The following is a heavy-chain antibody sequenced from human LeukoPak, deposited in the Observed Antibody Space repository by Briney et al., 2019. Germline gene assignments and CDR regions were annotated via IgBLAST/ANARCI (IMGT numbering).Heavy chain of an antibody. Sequence: SENLSLNCTVSGGSISSYYWSWLRQPPGKGREGSGYIYYSGSTNYNPSLKSRVTISVATSKIQFSLKLSSVTAADTAVYYCARGRLLYSSGWPFDYWGQGTLVTVSS. J-gene: IGHJ4*02. D-gene: IGHD6-19*01. V-gene: IGHV4-59*01. CDR2: IYYSGST. CDR3: ARGRLLYSSGWPFDY. CDR1: GGSISSYY.